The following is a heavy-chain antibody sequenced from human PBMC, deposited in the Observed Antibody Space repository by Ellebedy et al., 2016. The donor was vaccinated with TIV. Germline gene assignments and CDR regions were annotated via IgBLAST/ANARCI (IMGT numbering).Heavy chain of an antibody. V-gene: IGHV4-59*01. CDR1: GGSMSPNY. CDR3: ARALGSGMFDY. J-gene: IGHJ4*02. D-gene: IGHD3-10*02. CDR2: INYGGST. Sequence: MPSETLSLTCNVSGGSMSPNYWSWIRQPPGKGLEWIGQINYGGSTNYNPSLNSRVIISVDTSKNQFSLRLSSVTAADTAVYHCARALGSGMFDYWGQGTLVTVSS.